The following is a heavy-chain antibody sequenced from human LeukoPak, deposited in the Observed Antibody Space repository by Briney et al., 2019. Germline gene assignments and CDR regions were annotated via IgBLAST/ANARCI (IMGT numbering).Heavy chain of an antibody. Sequence: GGSLRLSCAASGFTLSTYTMNWVRQAPGKGLEWVSSISSSSSYIYYADSVKGRFTISRDDAKNSLSLQMNSLRAEDTAVYYCARSGIKMVRGVIIKSPYHMDVWGKGTTVTVSS. J-gene: IGHJ6*03. CDR3: ARSGIKMVRGVIIKSPYHMDV. V-gene: IGHV3-21*01. CDR2: ISSSSSYI. D-gene: IGHD3-10*01. CDR1: GFTLSTYT.